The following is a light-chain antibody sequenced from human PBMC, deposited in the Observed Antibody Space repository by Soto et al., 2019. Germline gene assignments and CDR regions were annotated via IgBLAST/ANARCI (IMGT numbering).Light chain of an antibody. CDR3: QQRSNWPPS. J-gene: IGKJ5*01. CDR1: QSVSSY. V-gene: IGKV3-11*01. Sequence: EVVLTQSPATLSLSPGERATPSCRASQSVSSYLAWYQHKPGKAPRLLMYDASNRATGIPARFSVSGSGTDFTLTNSSLVPEDFVVYYCQQRSNWPPSFGQGTGLEIK. CDR2: DAS.